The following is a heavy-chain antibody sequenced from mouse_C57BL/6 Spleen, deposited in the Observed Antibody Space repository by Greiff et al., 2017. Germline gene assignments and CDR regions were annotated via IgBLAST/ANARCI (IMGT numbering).Heavy chain of an antibody. CDR1: GYTFTSYW. CDR3: ARRDYYGSWAWFAY. J-gene: IGHJ3*01. V-gene: IGHV1-64*01. Sequence: QVQLKQPGAELVKPGASVKLSCKASGYTFTSYWMHWVKQRPGQGLEWIGMIHPNSGSTNYNEKFKSKATLTVDKSSSTAYMQLSSLTSEDSAVYYCARRDYYGSWAWFAYWGQGTLVTVSA. CDR2: IHPNSGST. D-gene: IGHD1-1*01.